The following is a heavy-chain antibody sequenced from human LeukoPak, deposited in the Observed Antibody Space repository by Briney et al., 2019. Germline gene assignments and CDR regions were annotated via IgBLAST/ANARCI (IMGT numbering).Heavy chain of an antibody. J-gene: IGHJ4*02. CDR3: ASVYCSSTSCYALDYFDY. V-gene: IGHV1-2*02. CDR1: GYTFTGYY. D-gene: IGHD2-2*01. Sequence: ASVKVSCKASGYTFTGYYMHWVRQAPGQGLEWMGWINPNSGGTNYAQKFQGRVTMTRDTSISTAYMELSRLRSDDTAVYYCASVYCSSTSCYALDYFDYWGQGTLVTVSS. CDR2: INPNSGGT.